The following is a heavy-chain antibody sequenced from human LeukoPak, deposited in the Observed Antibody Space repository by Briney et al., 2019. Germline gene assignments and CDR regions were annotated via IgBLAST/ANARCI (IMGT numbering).Heavy chain of an antibody. CDR3: ARDGIAARANWYFDL. D-gene: IGHD6-6*01. Sequence: GASVKVSCKASGYTFTSYYMHWVRQAPGQGLEWMGIINPSGGSTSYAQKFQGRVTMTRDMSTSTLYMELSSLRSEDTAVYYCARDGIAARANWYFDLWGRGTLVTVSS. J-gene: IGHJ2*01. V-gene: IGHV1-46*01. CDR2: INPSGGST. CDR1: GYTFTSYY.